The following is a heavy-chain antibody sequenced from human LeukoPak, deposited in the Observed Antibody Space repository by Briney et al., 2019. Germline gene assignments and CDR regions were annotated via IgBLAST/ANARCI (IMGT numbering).Heavy chain of an antibody. J-gene: IGHJ5*02. CDR3: ATGKGSSSLGWFDP. D-gene: IGHD6-13*01. V-gene: IGHV1-69*13. Sequence: SVKVSCKASGGTFSSYAISWVRQAPGQGLEWMGGIIPIFGTANYAQKFQGRVTTTADESTSTAYMELSSLRSEDTAVYYCATGKGSSSLGWFDPWGQGTLVTASS. CDR2: IIPIFGTA. CDR1: GGTFSSYA.